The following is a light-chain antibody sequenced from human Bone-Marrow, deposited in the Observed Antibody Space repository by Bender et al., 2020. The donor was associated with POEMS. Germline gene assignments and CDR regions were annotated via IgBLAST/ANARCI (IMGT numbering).Light chain of an antibody. CDR3: SSYTSSSTSV. Sequence: QSALTQPASVSGSPGQSITISCTGTSSDVGGYNYVSWYQQHPGKAPKLMIYDVSYRPSGVSDRFSGSKSGNTASLTISGLQAEDEADYYRSSYTSSSTSVFGGGTKVTVL. V-gene: IGLV2-14*03. J-gene: IGLJ3*02. CDR2: DVS. CDR1: SSDVGGYNY.